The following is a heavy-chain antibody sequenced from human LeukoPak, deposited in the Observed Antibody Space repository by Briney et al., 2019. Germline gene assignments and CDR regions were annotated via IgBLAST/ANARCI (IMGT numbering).Heavy chain of an antibody. V-gene: IGHV7-4-1*02. Sequence: ASVNVSCKASGYTFTSYAMNWVRQAPGQGLEWMGWINTNTGNPTYAQGFTGRFVLFVDTSVSTAYLQISSLKAEDTAVYYCARDRLGESSLGDYWGQGTLVTVSS. J-gene: IGHJ4*02. CDR2: INTNTGNP. CDR1: GYTFTSYA. D-gene: IGHD3-16*02. CDR3: ARDRLGESSLGDY.